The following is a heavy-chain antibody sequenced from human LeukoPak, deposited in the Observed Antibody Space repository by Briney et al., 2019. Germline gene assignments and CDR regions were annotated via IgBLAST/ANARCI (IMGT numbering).Heavy chain of an antibody. CDR2: ISWNSGSI. CDR3: AKSEQYDSSGYYDY. D-gene: IGHD3-22*01. CDR1: GFTFDDYA. V-gene: IGHV3-9*01. J-gene: IGHJ4*02. Sequence: GGSLRLSCAACGFTFDDYAMHGVRQAPGKGLQGVSGISWNSGSIGYADAVKGRFTISRDNAKNSLYLQMNSLRAEDTALYYCAKSEQYDSSGYYDYWGQGTLVTVSS.